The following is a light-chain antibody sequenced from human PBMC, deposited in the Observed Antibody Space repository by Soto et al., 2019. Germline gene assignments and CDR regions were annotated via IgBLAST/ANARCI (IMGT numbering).Light chain of an antibody. CDR2: GAS. CDR3: QQYDSSSRT. J-gene: IGKJ1*01. CDR1: QTVSNNY. V-gene: IGKV3-20*01. Sequence: EIVLAQSPGTLSLSPGERATLSCRASQTVSNNYLAWYQQKPGQAPRLLIYGASNRATGIPDRFSGSGSGTDFTLTINRLEPEDFAVYHCQQYDSSSRTFGQGTKVDIK.